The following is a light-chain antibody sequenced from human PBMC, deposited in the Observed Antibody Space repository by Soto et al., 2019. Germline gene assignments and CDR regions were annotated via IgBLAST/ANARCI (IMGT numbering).Light chain of an antibody. Sequence: EIVLTQSPGTLSLSPGERATLSCRASQSRSAFLAWYQQQPGQAPRLLIYGASTRATCIPDRLSGRGSGTDFTLTISRLELEDFGVYYCQQYGFSPMYTFGQGTKLEI. CDR3: QQYGFSPMYT. CDR1: QSRSAF. CDR2: GAS. V-gene: IGKV3-20*01. J-gene: IGKJ2*01.